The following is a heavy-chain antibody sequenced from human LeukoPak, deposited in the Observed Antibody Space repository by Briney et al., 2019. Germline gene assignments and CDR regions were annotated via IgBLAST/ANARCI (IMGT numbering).Heavy chain of an antibody. Sequence: GGSLRLSCAASGFTFSSYWMSWVRQAPGKGLEWVANIKQDGSEKYYVDSVKGRFTISRDNAKNSLYLQMNSLRAEDTAVYYCARDRGYCDSSGYGWGQGTLVTVSS. V-gene: IGHV3-7*03. CDR3: ARDRGYCDSSGYG. J-gene: IGHJ4*02. CDR2: IKQDGSEK. D-gene: IGHD3-22*01. CDR1: GFTFSSYW.